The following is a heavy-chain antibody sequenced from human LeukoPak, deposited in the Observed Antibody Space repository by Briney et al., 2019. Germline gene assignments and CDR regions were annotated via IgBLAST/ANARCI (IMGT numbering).Heavy chain of an antibody. J-gene: IGHJ4*02. CDR1: GFTFSSYA. CDR2: ISYDGSNK. D-gene: IGHD3-10*01. Sequence: PGGSLRLSCAASGFTFSSYAMHWVRQAPGKGLEWVAVISYDGSNKYYADSVKGRFTISRDNSKNTLYLQMNSLRAEDTAVYYCARAAREDSSFGYWGQGTLVTVSS. V-gene: IGHV3-30-3*01. CDR3: ARAAREDSSFGY.